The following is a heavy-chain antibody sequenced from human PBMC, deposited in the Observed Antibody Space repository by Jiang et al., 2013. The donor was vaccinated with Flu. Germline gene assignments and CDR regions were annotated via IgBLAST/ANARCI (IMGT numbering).Heavy chain of an antibody. CDR3: ARENMDRHTVDYFDY. V-gene: IGHV1-69*04. D-gene: IGHD4-23*01. Sequence: GAEVKKPGSSVKVSCKASGGSFTSYAFSWVRQAPGQGLEWMGRIIPILGTTSYAQKFQDRVTITADKSTSTAYMEVGSLKSDDTAVYYCARENMDRHTVDYFDYWGQGTLVTVSS. CDR1: GGSFTSYA. CDR2: IIPILGTT. J-gene: IGHJ4*02.